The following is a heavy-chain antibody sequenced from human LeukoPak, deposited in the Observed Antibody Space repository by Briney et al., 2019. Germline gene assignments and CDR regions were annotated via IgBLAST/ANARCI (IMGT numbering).Heavy chain of an antibody. Sequence: SETLSLTCTVSGGAISSYYWSCIRQPPGKGLGWIGYIYYSGSTNYTPSLKSRVTISVDTSKNQFSLKLSSVTAADTAVYYCARVSSGCLAYWGQGTLVTVSS. V-gene: IGHV4-59*01. J-gene: IGHJ4*02. D-gene: IGHD6-19*01. CDR3: ARVSSGCLAY. CDR2: IYYSGST. CDR1: GGAISSYY.